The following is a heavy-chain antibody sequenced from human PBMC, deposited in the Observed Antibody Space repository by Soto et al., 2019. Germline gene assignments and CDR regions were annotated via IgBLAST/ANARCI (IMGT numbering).Heavy chain of an antibody. CDR1: GFTVRTSY. Sequence: EVQLVESGGGLVQPGGSWRLSCAASGFTVRTSYRNWVRQAPGEGLEWVSVVYSGGTTYYADSVRGRFTISRDNSKSTLFLQMNSLRAEDTAVYYCARGRSASSDFDSWGQGTLVTVSS. V-gene: IGHV3-66*01. D-gene: IGHD3-10*01. J-gene: IGHJ4*02. CDR3: ARGRSASSDFDS. CDR2: VYSGGTT.